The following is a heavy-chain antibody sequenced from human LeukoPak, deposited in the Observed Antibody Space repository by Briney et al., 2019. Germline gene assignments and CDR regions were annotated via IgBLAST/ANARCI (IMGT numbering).Heavy chain of an antibody. V-gene: IGHV1-18*01. CDR1: GYIFSNCA. D-gene: IGHD4-17*01. J-gene: IGHJ4*02. CDR3: ARDRDYGDYNTQDLFVY. Sequence: ASVKVSCTASGYIFSNCAITWVRQAPGQGLEWMGWISTYNGNTNYAQKFQGRVTMTADTSTSTAYMELRGLRSDDTAVYYCARDRDYGDYNTQDLFVYWGQGTLVTVSS. CDR2: ISTYNGNT.